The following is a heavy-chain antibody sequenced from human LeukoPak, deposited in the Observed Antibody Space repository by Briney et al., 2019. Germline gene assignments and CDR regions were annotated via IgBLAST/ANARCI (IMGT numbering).Heavy chain of an antibody. CDR1: GYTLTELS. Sequence: ASVKVSCKVSGYTLTELSMHWVRQAPGKGLEWMGGFDPEDGETIYAQKFQGRVTMTEDTSTDTAYMELSSLRSEDTAVYHCATVEGSYYGGALGYWGQGTLVTVSS. J-gene: IGHJ4*02. CDR2: FDPEDGET. V-gene: IGHV1-24*01. CDR3: ATVEGSYYGGALGY. D-gene: IGHD4-23*01.